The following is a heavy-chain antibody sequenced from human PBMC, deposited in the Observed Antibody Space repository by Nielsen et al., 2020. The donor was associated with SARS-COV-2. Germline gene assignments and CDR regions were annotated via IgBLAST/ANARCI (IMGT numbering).Heavy chain of an antibody. Sequence: LRLTCTVSGGSISSGDYYWNWVRQPPGKGLEWIGHIYYSGSTYYNPSLKSRVTISEDTSKNQFSLNLSSVTAADTAVYYCARTTVTTAFDYWGQGTLVTVSS. CDR1: GGSISSGDYY. CDR2: IYYSGST. V-gene: IGHV4-30-4*01. CDR3: ARTTVTTAFDY. D-gene: IGHD4-17*01. J-gene: IGHJ4*02.